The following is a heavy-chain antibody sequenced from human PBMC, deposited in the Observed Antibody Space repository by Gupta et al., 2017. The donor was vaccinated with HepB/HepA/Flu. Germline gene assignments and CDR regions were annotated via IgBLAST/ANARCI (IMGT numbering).Heavy chain of an antibody. V-gene: IGHV3-7*01. CDR3: TRNRRAGYNFDSEI. Sequence: EVQVAESGRGLVQPGGSLTLSCITSGFTFSNYWMTWVRQAPGKGLEWVASIKGDESEKYYVDSVKGRFTLSRDNAKNSVFLQINSLRVEDTAVYYCTRNRRAGYNFDSEIWGQGTQVTVSS. D-gene: IGHD1-1*01. CDR2: IKGDESEK. CDR1: GFTFSNYW. J-gene: IGHJ4*02.